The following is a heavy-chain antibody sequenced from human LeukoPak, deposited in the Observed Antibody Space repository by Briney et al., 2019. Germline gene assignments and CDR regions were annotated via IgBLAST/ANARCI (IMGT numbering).Heavy chain of an antibody. J-gene: IGHJ3*02. CDR2: IYHSGST. CDR1: GYSISSGYY. CDR3: ARGLAVAGTRGAFDI. Sequence: SETLSLTCNVSGYSISSGYYWGWIRQPPGKGLQWIGTIYHSGSTYYNPSLKSRVTISVDTSKNQFSLKLSSVTAADTAVYYCARGLAVAGTRGAFDIWGQGTMVTVSS. D-gene: IGHD6-19*01. V-gene: IGHV4-38-2*02.